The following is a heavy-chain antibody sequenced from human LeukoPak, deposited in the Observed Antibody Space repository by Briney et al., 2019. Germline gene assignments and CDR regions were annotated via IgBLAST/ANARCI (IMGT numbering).Heavy chain of an antibody. Sequence: GRSLRLSCAASGFTFSSYWMHWVRQAPGKGLVWVSRINSDGSITSYADPVKGRFTISRDNAKNTLYLQMNSLRAEDTAVYYCARGTGYSVFDMWGQGTMVTVSS. J-gene: IGHJ3*02. CDR1: GFTFSSYW. D-gene: IGHD1-26*01. CDR3: ARGTGYSVFDM. V-gene: IGHV3-74*01. CDR2: INSDGSIT.